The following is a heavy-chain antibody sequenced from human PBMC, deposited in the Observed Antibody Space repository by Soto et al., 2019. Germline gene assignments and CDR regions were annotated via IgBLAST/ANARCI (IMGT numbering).Heavy chain of an antibody. V-gene: IGHV1-69*08. CDR2: IIPILGET. CDR3: ARGLGGRMDD. Sequence: QVQLVQSGAEVKKPGSSVRVSCKASGTIFSSYTISWVRQAPGQGLEWMGRIIPILGETNSAQKFQDRVTLTADKSPDTAYRELNSLRLEDTAVYYCARGLGGRMDDWGQGTTVTVSS. CDR1: GTIFSSYT. J-gene: IGHJ6*02. D-gene: IGHD3-16*01.